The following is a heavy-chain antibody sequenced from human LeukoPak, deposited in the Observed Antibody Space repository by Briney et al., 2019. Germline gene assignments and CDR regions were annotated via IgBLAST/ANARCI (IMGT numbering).Heavy chain of an antibody. D-gene: IGHD3-3*01. V-gene: IGHV4-59*01. CDR1: GGSISSYY. CDR2: IYYSGST. Sequence: SETLSLTCTVSGGSISSYYWSWFRQPPGKGLEWIGYIYYSGSTNYNPSLKSRVTISVDTSKNQFSLKLSSVTAADTAVYYCARVGLLRFWAFDIWGQGTMVTVSS. CDR3: ARVGLLRFWAFDI. J-gene: IGHJ3*02.